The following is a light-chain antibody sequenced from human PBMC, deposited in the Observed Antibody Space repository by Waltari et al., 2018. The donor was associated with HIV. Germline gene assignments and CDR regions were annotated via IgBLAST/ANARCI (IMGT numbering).Light chain of an antibody. Sequence: QSALTQPPSVSGSPGQSVSISCTGSSSDVGSYNRVPWYQQPPGTAPKLIIYEVNNRPSGVPDRFSGSQSGNTASLTISGLQAEDEADYYCSLYTGTTNVLFGGGTKLTVL. CDR2: EVN. CDR3: SLYTGTTNVL. J-gene: IGLJ2*01. CDR1: SSDVGSYNR. V-gene: IGLV2-18*01.